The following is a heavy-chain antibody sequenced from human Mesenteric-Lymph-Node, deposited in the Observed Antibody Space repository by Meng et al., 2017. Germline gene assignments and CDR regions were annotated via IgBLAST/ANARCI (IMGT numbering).Heavy chain of an antibody. CDR2: IYPGDSDT. Sequence: KVSCKASGYTFTGYYMHWVRQAPGQGLEWMGIIYPGDSDTRYSPSFQGQVTISADKSISTAYLQWSSLKASDTAMYYCARHAGKGYSSSWSEYYFDYWGQGTLVTVSS. CDR1: GYTFTGYY. V-gene: IGHV5-51*01. D-gene: IGHD6-13*01. CDR3: ARHAGKGYSSSWSEYYFDY. J-gene: IGHJ4*02.